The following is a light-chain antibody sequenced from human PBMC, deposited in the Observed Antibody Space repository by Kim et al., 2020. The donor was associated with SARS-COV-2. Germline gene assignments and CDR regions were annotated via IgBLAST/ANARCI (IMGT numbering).Light chain of an antibody. Sequence: ALGQTVRITVQGERLRSYYASWYQQKPGQAPVLVIYGKNNRPSGIPDRFSGSSSGNTASLTITGAQAEDEADYYCNSRDSSGNHWVFGGGTQLTVL. CDR3: NSRDSSGNHWV. V-gene: IGLV3-19*01. J-gene: IGLJ3*02. CDR2: GKN. CDR1: RLRSYY.